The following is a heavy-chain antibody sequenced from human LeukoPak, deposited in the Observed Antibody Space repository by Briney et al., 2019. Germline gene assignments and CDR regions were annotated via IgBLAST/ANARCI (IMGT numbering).Heavy chain of an antibody. J-gene: IGHJ2*01. D-gene: IGHD7-27*01. CDR3: ARRDWGSYWCFDL. CDR1: GYSFTSYW. Sequence: GESLKISCKGSGYSFTSYWIAWVRQMPGKGLEWMGIIYPGDSDTRYSPSLQGQVTISADKSISTAYLQWSSLKASDNAMYYCARRDWGSYWCFDLWGRGTLVTVSS. CDR2: IYPGDSDT. V-gene: IGHV5-51*01.